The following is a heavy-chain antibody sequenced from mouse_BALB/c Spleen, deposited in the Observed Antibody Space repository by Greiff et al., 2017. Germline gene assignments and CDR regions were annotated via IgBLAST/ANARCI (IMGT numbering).Heavy chain of an antibody. V-gene: IGHV5-6*01. D-gene: IGHD2-3*01. CDR3: ARQGDGYWFAY. J-gene: IGHJ3*01. Sequence: EVKLVESGGDLVKPGGSLKLSCAASGFTFSSYGMSWVRQTPDKRLEWVATISSGGSYTYYPDSVKGRFTISRDNAKNTLYLQMSSLKSEDTAMYYCARQGDGYWFAYWGKGTLVTVSA. CDR1: GFTFSSYG. CDR2: ISSGGSYT.